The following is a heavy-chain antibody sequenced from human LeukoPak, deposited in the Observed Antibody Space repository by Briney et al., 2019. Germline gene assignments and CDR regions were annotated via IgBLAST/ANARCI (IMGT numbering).Heavy chain of an antibody. Sequence: ASVKVSCKASGYTFTSHYMHWVRQAPGQGLEWMGIINPSAGSTNYAQRFQGRVTMTRDMSTSTVYMELSGLRSEDTTVYYCARDRWGSSESFYYYYYMDVWGKGTTVTVSS. J-gene: IGHJ6*03. V-gene: IGHV1-46*01. CDR2: INPSAGST. CDR1: GYTFTSHY. D-gene: IGHD6-6*01. CDR3: ARDRWGSSESFYYYYYMDV.